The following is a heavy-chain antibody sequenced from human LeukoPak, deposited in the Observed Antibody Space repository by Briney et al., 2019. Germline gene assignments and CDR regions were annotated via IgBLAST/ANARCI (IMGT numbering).Heavy chain of an antibody. Sequence: SETLSLTCTVSGGSISSYYWSWIRQPPGKGLEWIGYIYYSGSTNYNPSLKSRVTISVDTSKNQFSLKLSPVTAADTAVYYCAREDLVAATTSRYFDYWGQGTLVTVSS. CDR2: IYYSGST. CDR3: AREDLVAATTSRYFDY. CDR1: GGSISSYY. V-gene: IGHV4-59*01. J-gene: IGHJ4*02. D-gene: IGHD2-15*01.